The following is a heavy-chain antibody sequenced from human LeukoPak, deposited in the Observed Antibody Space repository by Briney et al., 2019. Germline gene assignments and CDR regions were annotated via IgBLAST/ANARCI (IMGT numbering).Heavy chain of an antibody. Sequence: PGGSLRLSCAASGFTFSRYGMHWVRQAPGKGLEWVAVISYDGSNKYYVDSVKGRFTISKDNSKNMLYLQMNSLRAEDTAVYYCAKDRDILTGYLDYWGQGTLVTVSS. CDR1: GFTFSRYG. CDR3: AKDRDILTGYLDY. J-gene: IGHJ4*02. D-gene: IGHD3-9*01. CDR2: ISYDGSNK. V-gene: IGHV3-30*18.